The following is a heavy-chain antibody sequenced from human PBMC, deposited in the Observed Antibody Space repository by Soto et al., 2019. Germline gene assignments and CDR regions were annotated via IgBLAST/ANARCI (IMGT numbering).Heavy chain of an antibody. CDR3: AASQQFDY. V-gene: IGHV1-18*01. CDR1: GYTFTSYG. CDR2: INTYDGNT. J-gene: IGHJ4*02. Sequence: QVQLVQSGAEVKKAGASVKVSCKASGYTFTSYGINWVRQAPGQGLEWMGWINTYDGNTSHAQNFQGRVTMTTDTSTSTAYMELRNLSSDDTAVYYCAASQQFDYWGQGTLVTVSS. D-gene: IGHD6-13*01.